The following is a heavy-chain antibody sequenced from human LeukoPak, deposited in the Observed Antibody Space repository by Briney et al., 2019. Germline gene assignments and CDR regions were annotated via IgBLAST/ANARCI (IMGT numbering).Heavy chain of an antibody. V-gene: IGHV3-74*01. J-gene: IGHJ3*02. CDR2: ITSDGSST. Sequence: PGGSLRLSCAASGFTFSSYWMHWVPQAPGKGLVWVSRITSDGSSTSHADSVKGRFTISRDNAKNTLYLQMNSLRAEDTAVYYCARVLYYTSWNTGAFDIWGQGTMVTVSS. D-gene: IGHD1/OR15-1a*01. CDR3: ARVLYYTSWNTGAFDI. CDR1: GFTFSSYW.